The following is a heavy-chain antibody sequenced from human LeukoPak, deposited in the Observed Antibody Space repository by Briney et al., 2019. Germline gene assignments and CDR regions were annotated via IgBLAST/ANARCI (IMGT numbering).Heavy chain of an antibody. CDR1: GFTFSMSS. J-gene: IGHJ4*02. D-gene: IGHD6-13*01. Sequence: GGSPRLSCATSGFTFSMSSMRWVRLAPGKGLEWLAGISFDGAKEFSGDSVKGRFSISRDNSKNTLYLQMNSLRLDDTAVYFCARGRAGIAAAGFDYWGQGTLVTVSS. V-gene: IGHV3-30*04. CDR2: ISFDGAKE. CDR3: ARGRAGIAAAGFDY.